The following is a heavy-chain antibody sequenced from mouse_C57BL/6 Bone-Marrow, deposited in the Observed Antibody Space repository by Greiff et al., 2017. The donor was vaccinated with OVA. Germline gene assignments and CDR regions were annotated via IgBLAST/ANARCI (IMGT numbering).Heavy chain of an antibody. Sequence: QVQLKESGPGLVQPSQSLSITCTVSGFSLTSYGVHWVRQSPGKGLEWLGVIWSGGSTDYNAAFISRLSISKDNSKSQVFFKMNSLQADDTAIYYCAREYYSNSAWFAYWGQGTLVTVSA. J-gene: IGHJ3*01. V-gene: IGHV2-2*01. CDR3: AREYYSNSAWFAY. CDR1: GFSLTSYG. D-gene: IGHD2-5*01. CDR2: IWSGGST.